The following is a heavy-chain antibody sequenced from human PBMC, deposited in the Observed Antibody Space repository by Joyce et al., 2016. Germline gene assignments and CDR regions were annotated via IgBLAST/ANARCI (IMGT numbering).Heavy chain of an antibody. V-gene: IGHV3-23*01. D-gene: IGHD6-6*01. J-gene: IGHJ6*03. Sequence: EVQLLESGGGLVQPAGSLRLSCAAFGFTFRSYAMSWVRQVPGKGLEWVSFISCGGGSIYDSDAVKGRFTFSRDNSKNTLYLQMNSLRAEDTAVYYCAKVAEGSAVYFYYMDVWGKGTTVTVSS. CDR2: ISCGGGSI. CDR3: AKVAEGSAVYFYYMDV. CDR1: GFTFRSYA.